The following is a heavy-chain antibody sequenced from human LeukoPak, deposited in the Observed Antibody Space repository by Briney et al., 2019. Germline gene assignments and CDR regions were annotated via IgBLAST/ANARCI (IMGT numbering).Heavy chain of an antibody. CDR2: INLGDSDT. Sequence: GESLKISCEASGHIFTNHWIGWVRQLPGKGLEWMGIINLGDSDTKYSPSFQGQVTISLDKSINTAYLQWRSLKASDTAMYYCARRPYSGSPNWFDPWGQGTLVTVSS. D-gene: IGHD1-26*01. CDR3: ARRPYSGSPNWFDP. J-gene: IGHJ5*02. V-gene: IGHV5-51*01. CDR1: GHIFTNHW.